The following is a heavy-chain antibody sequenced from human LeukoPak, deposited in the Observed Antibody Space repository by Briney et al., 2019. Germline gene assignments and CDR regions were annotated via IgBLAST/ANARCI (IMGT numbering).Heavy chain of an antibody. J-gene: IGHJ4*02. CDR1: GYSISSGYY. CDR2: IYHSGST. CDR3: ARRDTELDY. Sequence: SETLSLTCAVSGYSISSGYYWGWIRQPPGKGLEWIGSIYHSGSTYYNPSPKSRVTISVDTSKNQFSLKLSSVTAADTAVYYCARRDTELDYWGQGTLVTVSS. V-gene: IGHV4-38-2*01. D-gene: IGHD1-14*01.